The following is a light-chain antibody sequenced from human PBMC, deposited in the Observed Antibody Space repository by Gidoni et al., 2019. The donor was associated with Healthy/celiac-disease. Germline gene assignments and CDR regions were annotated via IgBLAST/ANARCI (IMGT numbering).Light chain of an antibody. CDR3: QAWDSSTAWEV. CDR2: QDS. V-gene: IGLV3-1*01. Sequence: SYELTQPPSVSVSPGQTASITCSGDKLGDQYACWYQQKPGQSPVLVIYQDSKRPSGIPERFSGSNSGNTATLTISGTQAMDEADYYCQAWDSSTAWEVFGGGTKLTVL. J-gene: IGLJ2*01. CDR1: KLGDQY.